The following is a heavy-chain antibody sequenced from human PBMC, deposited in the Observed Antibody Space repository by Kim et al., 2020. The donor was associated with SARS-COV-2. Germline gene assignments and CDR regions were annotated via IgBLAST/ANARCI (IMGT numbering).Heavy chain of an antibody. CDR3: ARGQTPWTRTVGSITMVRGAAGGVRWFDP. V-gene: IGHV4-34*01. CDR1: GGSFSGYY. D-gene: IGHD3-10*01. CDR2: INHSGGT. Sequence: SETLSLTCAVYGGSFSGYYWSWIRQPPGKGLEWIGEINHSGGTNYNPSLKSRVTLSVDTSKNQFSLKLSSVTAADTAVYYCARGQTPWTRTVGSITMVRGAAGGVRWFDPWGQGTLVTVSS. J-gene: IGHJ5*02.